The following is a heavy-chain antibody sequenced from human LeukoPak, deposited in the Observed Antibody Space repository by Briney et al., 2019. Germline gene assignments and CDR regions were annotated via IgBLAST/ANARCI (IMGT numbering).Heavy chain of an antibody. CDR1: GYTFTSYY. D-gene: IGHD3-3*01. J-gene: IGHJ3*02. CDR2: INPSGGST. V-gene: IGHV1-46*01. CDR3: ARLTYYDFWSGYNYAFDI. Sequence: ASVKVSCKASGYTFTSYYMHWVRQPPGQGLEWMGIINPSGGSTSYAQKFQGRVTMTRDTSISTAYMELSRLRSDDTAVYYCARLTYYDFWSGYNYAFDIWGQGTMVTVSS.